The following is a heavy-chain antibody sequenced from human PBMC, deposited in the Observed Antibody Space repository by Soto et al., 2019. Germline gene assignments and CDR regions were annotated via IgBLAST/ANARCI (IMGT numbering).Heavy chain of an antibody. Sequence: PGGSLRLSCAASGFTFSSYSMNWVRQAPGKGLEWVSSISSSSSYIYYADSVKGRFTISRDNAKNSLYLQMNSLRAEDTAEYYCARDGGVIAVAGTDYYYYGMDVRGQGTTVAVSS. D-gene: IGHD6-19*01. J-gene: IGHJ6*02. CDR2: ISSSSSYI. CDR1: GFTFSSYS. V-gene: IGHV3-21*01. CDR3: ARDGGVIAVAGTDYYYYGMDV.